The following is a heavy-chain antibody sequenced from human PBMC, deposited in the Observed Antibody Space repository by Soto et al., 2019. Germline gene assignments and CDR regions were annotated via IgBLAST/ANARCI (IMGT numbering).Heavy chain of an antibody. V-gene: IGHV4-61*01. CDR3: ARVSSGWTYYFDY. CDR1: GGSVSIGTYY. J-gene: IGHJ4*02. D-gene: IGHD6-19*01. Sequence: SETLSLTCTVSGGSVSIGTYYLIWIRQPPGKGLEWIGYIYFSGSTNYNPSLQSRVSISADTSKNQFSLKLSSVTPADTAVYYCARVSSGWTYYFDYWGQGTLVTVS. CDR2: IYFSGST.